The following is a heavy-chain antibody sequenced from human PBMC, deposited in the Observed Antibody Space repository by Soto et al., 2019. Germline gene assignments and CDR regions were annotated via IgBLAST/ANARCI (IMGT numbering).Heavy chain of an antibody. Sequence: QVQLVQSGAEVKKPGSSVKVSCKASGGTFSSYAISWVRQAPGQGLEWMGGIIPIVGTANYAQKFQGRVTMTADESTITACMELSRLRSEDTAVYCCAGDAPGGYYFDYWGQGTLVTVS. J-gene: IGHJ4*02. V-gene: IGHV1-69*01. CDR3: AGDAPGGYYFDY. CDR2: IIPIVGTA. D-gene: IGHD3-16*01. CDR1: GGTFSSYA.